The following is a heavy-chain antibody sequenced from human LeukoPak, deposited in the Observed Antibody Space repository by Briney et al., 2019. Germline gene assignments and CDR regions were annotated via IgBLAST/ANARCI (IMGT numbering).Heavy chain of an antibody. CDR1: GGSISSYY. Sequence: SETLSLTCTVSGGSISSYYWSWIRQPAGKGLEWIGRIYTSGSTNYNPSLKSRVTMSVDTSKNQFSLKLSSVTAADTAVYYCARTISLKDSGSYGFDYWGQGTLVTVSS. CDR2: IYTSGST. D-gene: IGHD1-26*01. V-gene: IGHV4-4*07. J-gene: IGHJ4*02. CDR3: ARTISLKDSGSYGFDY.